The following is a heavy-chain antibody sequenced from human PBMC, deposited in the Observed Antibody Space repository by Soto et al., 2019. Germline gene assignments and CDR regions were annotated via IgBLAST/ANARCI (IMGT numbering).Heavy chain of an antibody. CDR2: INSRGDRT. D-gene: IGHD3-10*01. Sequence: EVQLLDSGGDLRQPGGSLRLSCAASGFLIKNYEMSWVRQAPGKGLEWVSAINSRGDRTYYAGPVKGRFTISRDNSKNTLYLHMTSRRVEDTAMYFCTRGSGSYYFDGDHWGQGTLVTVSS. CDR3: TRGSGSYYFDGDH. J-gene: IGHJ5*02. V-gene: IGHV3-23*01. CDR1: GFLIKNYE.